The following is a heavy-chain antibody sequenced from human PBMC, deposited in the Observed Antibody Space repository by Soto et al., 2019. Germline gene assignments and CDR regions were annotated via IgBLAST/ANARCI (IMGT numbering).Heavy chain of an antibody. CDR1: GFTFNKFA. CDR3: AKAIWYSGNYYFDY. J-gene: IGHJ4*02. Sequence: ASVKVSCKASGFTFNKFAIHWVRQAPGQRLEWMGWIDAGNGRTKYSQKFQDRVTITRDTSASTAYMVLSSLRSEDTAVYYCAKAIWYSGNYYFDYWGQGTLVTVSS. V-gene: IGHV1-3*01. D-gene: IGHD1-26*01. CDR2: IDAGNGRT.